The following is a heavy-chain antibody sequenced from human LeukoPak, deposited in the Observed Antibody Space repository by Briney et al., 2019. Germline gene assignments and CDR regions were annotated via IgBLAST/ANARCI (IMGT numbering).Heavy chain of an antibody. Sequence: SETLSLTCTVSGGSISSGSYYWSWIRQPAGKGLEWIGRIYTSGSTNYNPSLKSRVTISVDTSKNQFSLKLSSVTAADTAVYYCARLNYYDSRGFDYWGQGTLVTVSS. CDR1: GGSISSGSYY. J-gene: IGHJ4*02. CDR3: ARLNYYDSRGFDY. D-gene: IGHD3-22*01. CDR2: IYTSGST. V-gene: IGHV4-61*02.